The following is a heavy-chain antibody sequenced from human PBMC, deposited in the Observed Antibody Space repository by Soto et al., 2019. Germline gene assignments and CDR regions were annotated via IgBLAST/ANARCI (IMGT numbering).Heavy chain of an antibody. CDR1: GGSISSSSW. D-gene: IGHD1-7*01. J-gene: IGHJ4*02. CDR2: TFESGST. CDR3: TTSHAGELNN. V-gene: IGHV4-4*02. Sequence: QVQLQESGPGLVKPSGTLSLTCAVSGGSISSSSWWTWVRQSPGKGLEWIGETFESGSTNYNPSLKSRLTMSVDKSKTQFPLNLSSLTAADTAVYFCTTSHAGELNNWGQGTLVTVSS.